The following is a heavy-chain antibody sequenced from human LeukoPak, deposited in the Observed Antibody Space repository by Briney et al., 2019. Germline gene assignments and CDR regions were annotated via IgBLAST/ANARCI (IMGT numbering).Heavy chain of an antibody. V-gene: IGHV3-7*01. CDR2: IKEDGSEK. D-gene: IGHD4-23*01. Sequence: PGGSLRLSCAASGVSFSSYWMSWVRQAPGKGLQWVANIKEDGSEKYYVDSVKGRFTISRDNTKSSLYLQMNSLRAEDTAVYYCAKDWFTVEPLNYFDYWGQGTLVTVSS. J-gene: IGHJ4*02. CDR1: GVSFSSYW. CDR3: AKDWFTVEPLNYFDY.